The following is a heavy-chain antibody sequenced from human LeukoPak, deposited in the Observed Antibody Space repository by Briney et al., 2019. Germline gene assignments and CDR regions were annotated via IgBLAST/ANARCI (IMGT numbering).Heavy chain of an antibody. Sequence: SCKASGYTFTSYYMHWVRQAPGKGLEWVAVISYDGSNNYYADSVKGRFTMSRDNSKNTLYLQMNSLRAEDTAVYYCAKNGDSERWLQPKFVTHWGQGTLVTVSS. CDR3: AKNGDSERWLQPKFVTH. CDR2: ISYDGSNN. V-gene: IGHV3-30-3*02. CDR1: GYTFTSYY. J-gene: IGHJ4*02. D-gene: IGHD5-24*01.